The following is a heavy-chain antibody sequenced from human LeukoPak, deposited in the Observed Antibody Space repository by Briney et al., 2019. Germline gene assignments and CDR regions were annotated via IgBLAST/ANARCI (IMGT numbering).Heavy chain of an antibody. Sequence: PGDSLKISCEGSGYSFTYYWIGWVRQMPGKGLEWMGIIYPGDSDTRYRPSFQGQVTISVDKSISTAYLQWSSLKASDTAMYYCARQDGNSKYYFDYWGQGTLVTVSS. V-gene: IGHV5-51*01. J-gene: IGHJ4*02. CDR2: IYPGDSDT. D-gene: IGHD1-1*01. CDR3: ARQDGNSKYYFDY. CDR1: GYSFTYYW.